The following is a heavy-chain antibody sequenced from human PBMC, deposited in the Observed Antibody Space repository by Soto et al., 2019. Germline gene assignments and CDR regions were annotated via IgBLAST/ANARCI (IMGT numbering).Heavy chain of an antibody. Sequence: ASVKVSCKASGYTFTSYGISWVRQAPGQGLEWMGWISAYNGNTNYAQKLQGRVTMTTDTSTSTAYMELRSLRSDDTAVYYCARVSVVYYDSSVEYAFDIWGQGTTVTV. D-gene: IGHD3-22*01. CDR2: ISAYNGNT. J-gene: IGHJ3*02. CDR1: GYTFTSYG. CDR3: ARVSVVYYDSSVEYAFDI. V-gene: IGHV1-18*04.